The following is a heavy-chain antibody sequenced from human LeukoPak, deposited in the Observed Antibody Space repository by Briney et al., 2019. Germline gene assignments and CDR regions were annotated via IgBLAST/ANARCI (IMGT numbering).Heavy chain of an antibody. CDR1: GGTFSSYA. Sequence: SVKVPCKASGGTFSSYAISWVRQAPGQGLEWMGGIIPIFGTANYAQKFQGRVTVTADESTSTAYMELSSLRSEDTAVYYCARMATSSPYYFDYWGQGTLVTVSS. CDR3: ARMATSSPYYFDY. CDR2: IIPIFGTA. D-gene: IGHD5-24*01. J-gene: IGHJ4*02. V-gene: IGHV1-69*01.